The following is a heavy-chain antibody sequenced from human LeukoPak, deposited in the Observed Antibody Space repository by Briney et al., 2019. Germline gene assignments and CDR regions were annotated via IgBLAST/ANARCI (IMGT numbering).Heavy chain of an antibody. V-gene: IGHV3-7*04. D-gene: IGHD3-9*01. CDR2: IKQDGSEK. CDR3: ARARYHYDNTGHSYWYFDL. Sequence: GGSLRLSCAASGFTFSRYWMSWVRQAPGKGLEWVANIKQDGSEKDYVDSVKGRFTISRDNAKNSLYLQMNSLTAEDTAVYYCARARYHYDNTGHSYWYFDLWGRGTLVTVSS. CDR1: GFTFSRYW. J-gene: IGHJ2*01.